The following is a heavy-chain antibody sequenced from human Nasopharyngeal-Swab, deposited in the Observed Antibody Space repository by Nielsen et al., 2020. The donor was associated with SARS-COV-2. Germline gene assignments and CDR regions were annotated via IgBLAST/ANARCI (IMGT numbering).Heavy chain of an antibody. Sequence: SETLSLTFAVYGGSFSGYYCSWSRQPPGKGLEWIGEINHSGSTNYNPSLKSRVTISVDTSKNQFSLKLSSVTAADTAVYYCARSLRITIFGVVIISRWFDPWGQGTLVTVSS. CDR2: INHSGST. J-gene: IGHJ5*02. CDR1: GGSFSGYY. V-gene: IGHV4-34*01. CDR3: ARSLRITIFGVVIISRWFDP. D-gene: IGHD3-3*01.